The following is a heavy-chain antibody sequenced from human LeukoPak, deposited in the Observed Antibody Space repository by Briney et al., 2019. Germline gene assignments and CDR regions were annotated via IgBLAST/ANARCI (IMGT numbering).Heavy chain of an antibody. D-gene: IGHD3-16*01. V-gene: IGHV4-34*01. CDR2: INHSGST. J-gene: IGHJ4*02. Sequence: GSLRLSCAASGFTFSSYSMNWIRQSPGKGLEWIGEINHSGSTNYNPSLKSRVTISVDTSKNQFSLKLSSVTAADTAVYYCARSLGYFDYWGQGTLVTVSS. CDR3: ARSLGYFDY. CDR1: GFTFSSYS.